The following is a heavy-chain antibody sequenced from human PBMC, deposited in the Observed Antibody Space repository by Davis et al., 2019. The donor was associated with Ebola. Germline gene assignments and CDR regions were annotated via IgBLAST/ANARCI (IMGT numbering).Heavy chain of an antibody. Sequence: GESLKISCAASGFTFSSHSMNWVRQPPGKGLEWVSYIGGSSGSIYYAESVKGRFTISRDNAKNSLYLQMNSLRAEDTAVYYCARERSVTINFWYFDVWGRGSLVTVSS. CDR2: IGGSSGSI. V-gene: IGHV3-48*04. J-gene: IGHJ2*01. CDR3: ARERSVTINFWYFDV. CDR1: GFTFSSHS. D-gene: IGHD4-17*01.